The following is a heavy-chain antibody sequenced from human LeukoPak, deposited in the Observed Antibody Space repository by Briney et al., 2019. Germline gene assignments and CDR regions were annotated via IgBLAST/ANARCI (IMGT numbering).Heavy chain of an antibody. V-gene: IGHV1-46*01. CDR3: AREREGGGIAAAGYFQH. J-gene: IGHJ1*01. CDR1: GYTFTSYY. CDR2: INPSGGRT. D-gene: IGHD6-13*01. Sequence: ASVKVSCKASGYTFTSYYMHWVRQAPGQGLEWMGVINPSGGRTSYAQKFQGRVTMTRDMSTSTVYMQLSSLRFEDTAVYYCAREREGGGIAAAGYFQHWGQGTLVTVSS.